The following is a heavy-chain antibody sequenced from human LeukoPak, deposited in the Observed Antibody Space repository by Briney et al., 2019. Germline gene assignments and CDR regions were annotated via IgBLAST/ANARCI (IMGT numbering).Heavy chain of an antibody. CDR1: GGSFSGYY. Sequence: SETLSLTCAVYGGSFSGYYWSWIRQPPGKGLEWIGETNHSGSTNYNPSLKSRVTISVDTSKNQFSLKLSSVTAADTAVYYCARGQWLALKYFDYWGQGTLVTVSS. CDR3: ARGQWLALKYFDY. CDR2: TNHSGST. V-gene: IGHV4-34*01. D-gene: IGHD6-19*01. J-gene: IGHJ4*02.